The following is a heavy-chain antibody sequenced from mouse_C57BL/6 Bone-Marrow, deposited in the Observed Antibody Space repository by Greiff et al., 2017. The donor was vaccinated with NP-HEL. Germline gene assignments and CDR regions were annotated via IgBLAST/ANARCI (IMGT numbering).Heavy chain of an antibody. CDR3: ARDAEPYWYFDV. Sequence: EVMLVESGGGLVQSGRSLRLSCATSGFTFSDFYMEWVRQAPGKGLEWIAASRNKANDYTTEYSASVKGRFIVSRDTSQSILYLQMNALRAEDTAIYYCARDAEPYWYFDVWGTGTTVTVSS. J-gene: IGHJ1*03. CDR1: GFTFSDFY. CDR2: SRNKANDYTT. V-gene: IGHV7-1*01. D-gene: IGHD6-1*01.